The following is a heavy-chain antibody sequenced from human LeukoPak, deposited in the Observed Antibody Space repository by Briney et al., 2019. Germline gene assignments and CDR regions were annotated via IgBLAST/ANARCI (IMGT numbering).Heavy chain of an antibody. D-gene: IGHD1-1*01. CDR3: AKPGAGERVDYFDY. J-gene: IGHJ4*02. CDR1: GFTFSSYG. V-gene: IGHV3-30*02. CDR2: IRYDGSNK. Sequence: PGGSLRLSCAASGFTFSSYGMHWVRQAPGKGLEWVAFIRYDGSNKYYADSVKGRFTISRNNSKNTLYLQMNSLRAEDTAVYYCAKPGAGERVDYFDYWGQGTLVTVSS.